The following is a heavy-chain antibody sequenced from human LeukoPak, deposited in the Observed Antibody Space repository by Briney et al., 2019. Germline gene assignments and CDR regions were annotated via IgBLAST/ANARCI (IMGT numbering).Heavy chain of an antibody. V-gene: IGHV3-21*01. D-gene: IGHD3-3*01. CDR2: ISSSSSYI. Sequence: PGRSLRLSCAASGFTFSSYSMNWVRQAPGKGLEWVSSISSSSSYIYYADSVKGRFTISRDNAKNSLYLQMNSLRAEDTAVYYCARGSLGWSGYYTAVYWGQGTLVTVSS. CDR3: ARGSLGWSGYYTAVY. CDR1: GFTFSSYS. J-gene: IGHJ4*02.